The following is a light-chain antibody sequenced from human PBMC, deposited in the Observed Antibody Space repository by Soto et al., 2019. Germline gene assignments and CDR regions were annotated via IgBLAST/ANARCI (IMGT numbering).Light chain of an antibody. CDR1: QTISSW. Sequence: DIQMTQSPSTLSGSVGDRVTITCRASQTISSWLAWYQQKPGKAPKLLIYKASTLKSGVPSRFSGSGSGTEFTLTISSLQSEDFAVYYCQQYNNWPFTFGGGTKVEIK. V-gene: IGKV1-5*03. CDR3: QQYNNWPFT. CDR2: KAS. J-gene: IGKJ4*01.